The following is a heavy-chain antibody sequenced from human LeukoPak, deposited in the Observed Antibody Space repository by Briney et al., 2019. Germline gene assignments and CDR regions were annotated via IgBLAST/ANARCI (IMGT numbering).Heavy chain of an antibody. J-gene: IGHJ4*02. CDR1: NGPLSSYY. D-gene: IGHD3-22*01. CDR2: IYYSGST. CDR3: ARVRSSGYELDY. Sequence: PSETLSLPCTVSNGPLSSYYSSWLRQPPGKGLEWIGYIYYSGSTHYNPSLTSRVTISVDTPNTQFSLKLSPVTAADTAVYYCARVRSSGYELDYWGQGTLVTVSS. V-gene: IGHV4-59*01.